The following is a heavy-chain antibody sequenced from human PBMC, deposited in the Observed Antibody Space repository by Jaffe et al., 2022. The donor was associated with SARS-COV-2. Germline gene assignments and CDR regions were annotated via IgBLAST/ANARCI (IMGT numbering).Heavy chain of an antibody. CDR1: GGSIRSSSYY. CDR3: ARTQQLWSYGYFQH. J-gene: IGHJ1*01. D-gene: IGHD6-13*01. CDR2: IYYGGST. V-gene: IGHV4-39*01. Sequence: QLQLQESGPGLVKPSETLSLTCNVSGGSIRSSSYYWGWIRQPPGKGLEWIGSIYYGGSTYYNPSLKSRVTISVDTSKNQFSLKLSSVTAADTAVYYCARTQQLWSYGYFQHWGQGTLVTVSS.